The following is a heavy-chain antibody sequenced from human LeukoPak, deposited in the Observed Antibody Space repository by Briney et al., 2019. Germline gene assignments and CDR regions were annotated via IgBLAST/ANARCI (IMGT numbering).Heavy chain of an antibody. D-gene: IGHD6-6*01. V-gene: IGHV4-59*01. CDR2: IYYSGST. CDR1: GGSISSYY. J-gene: IGHJ3*02. Sequence: SETLSLTCTVSGGSISSYYWSWVRQPPGKGLEWIGYIYYSGSTNYNPSLKSRVTISVDTSKNQFSLKLSSVTAADTAVYYCARVEYSSSLGAFDIWGQGTMVTVSP. CDR3: ARVEYSSSLGAFDI.